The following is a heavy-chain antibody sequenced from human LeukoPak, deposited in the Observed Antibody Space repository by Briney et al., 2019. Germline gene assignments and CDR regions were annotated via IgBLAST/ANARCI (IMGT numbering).Heavy chain of an antibody. V-gene: IGHV3-23*01. D-gene: IGHD1-26*01. CDR3: AKDGGHSGSYIDY. Sequence: GGSLRLSCAASGFTFSSYAMSWVRQAPGKGLEWVSAISGSGGSTYYADSVKGRFTISRDNSKNTLYLQMNSLRAEDTGVYYCAKDGGHSGSYIDYWGQGTLVTVSS. CDR1: GFTFSSYA. J-gene: IGHJ4*02. CDR2: ISGSGGST.